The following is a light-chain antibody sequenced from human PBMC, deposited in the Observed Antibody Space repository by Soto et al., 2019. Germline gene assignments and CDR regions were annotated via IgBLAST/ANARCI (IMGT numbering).Light chain of an antibody. V-gene: IGKV3D-20*02. CDR3: QQRQYWPTIT. Sequence: EFVLTQSPGTLSLSPGERATLSCRASQSISSSYFAWSQQKPGQAPRLLIYGASSRATGIPARFIGSGSGTDFTLTISSLEPEDFAVYYCQQRQYWPTITFGQGTRLEIK. J-gene: IGKJ5*01. CDR1: QSISSSY. CDR2: GAS.